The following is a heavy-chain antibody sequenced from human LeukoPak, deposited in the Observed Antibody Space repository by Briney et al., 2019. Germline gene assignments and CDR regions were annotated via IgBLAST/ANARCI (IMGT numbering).Heavy chain of an antibody. CDR1: GFTFSNFW. CDR2: INGDGRSI. Sequence: GGSLRLSCAASGFTFSNFWMHWVRQAPGKGLVWVSRINGDGRSISYADSVKGRFTISRDNAKNTLYLQMNSLRAEDTAVYYCARLGITMIVVVRKDAFDIWGQGTMVTVSS. CDR3: ARLGITMIVVVRKDAFDI. J-gene: IGHJ3*02. V-gene: IGHV3-74*01. D-gene: IGHD3-22*01.